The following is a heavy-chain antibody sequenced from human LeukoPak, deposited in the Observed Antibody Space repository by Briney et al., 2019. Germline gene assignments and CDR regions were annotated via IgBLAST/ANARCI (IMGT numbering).Heavy chain of an antibody. Sequence: GGPLRLSCVVSGLTFRSYAMSWVRQAPGKGLEWVSTVSGKGDETFYADSVKGRFTLSRDNSKNTLNLQINSLRVEDTAVYYCAKGGHYSFFDRWGQGILVTDSS. CDR1: GLTFRSYA. D-gene: IGHD3-10*01. CDR3: AKGGHYSFFDR. J-gene: IGHJ5*02. CDR2: VSGKGDET. V-gene: IGHV3-23*01.